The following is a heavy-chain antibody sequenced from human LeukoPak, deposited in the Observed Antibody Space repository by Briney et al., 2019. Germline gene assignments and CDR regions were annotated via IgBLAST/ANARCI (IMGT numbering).Heavy chain of an antibody. CDR1: GGTFTGYY. V-gene: IGHV1-2*02. J-gene: IGHJ5*02. CDR2: INPNSGGT. Sequence: ASVKVSCKASGGTFTGYYMHWVRQAPGQGLEWMGWINPNSGGTNYAQKFQGRVTMTKDTSISTAYMELSRLRSDDTAVYYCARDFGGDWFDPWGQGTLVTVSS. CDR3: ARDFGGDWFDP. D-gene: IGHD3-10*01.